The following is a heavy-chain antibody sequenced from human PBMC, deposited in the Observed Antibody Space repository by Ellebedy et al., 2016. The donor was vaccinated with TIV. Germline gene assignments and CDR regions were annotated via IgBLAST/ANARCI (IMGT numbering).Heavy chain of an antibody. CDR2: ISSSGSTI. V-gene: IGHV3-11*01. D-gene: IGHD3-10*01. J-gene: IGHJ6*02. CDR1: GFTFSDYY. Sequence: GGSLRLXCAASGFTFSDYYMSWIRQAPGKGLEWVSYISSSGSTIYYADSVKGRFTISRDNAKNSLYLQMNSLRAEDTAVYYCAGEYYYGSGSTRGYSYGGYYGMDVWGQGTTVTVSS. CDR3: AGEYYYGSGSTRGYSYGGYYGMDV.